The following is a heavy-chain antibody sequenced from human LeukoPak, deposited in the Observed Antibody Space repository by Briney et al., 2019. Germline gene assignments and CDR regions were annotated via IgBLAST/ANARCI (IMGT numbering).Heavy chain of an antibody. CDR1: GGSFSGYY. V-gene: IGHV4-34*01. D-gene: IGHD4-17*01. J-gene: IGHJ4*02. CDR2: INHSGST. CDR3: ARRETSYGDYSDY. Sequence: SETLSLTCTVYGGSFSGYYWSWIRQPPGKGLEWIGEINHSGSTNYNPSLKSRITISVDTSKNQFSLKLSSVSAADTAVYYCARRETSYGDYSDYWGQGTLVTVSS.